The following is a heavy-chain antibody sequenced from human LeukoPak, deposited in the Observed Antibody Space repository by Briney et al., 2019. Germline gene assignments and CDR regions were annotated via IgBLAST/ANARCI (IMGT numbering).Heavy chain of an antibody. J-gene: IGHJ4*02. Sequence: SETLSLTCTVSGGSISPYFWSWIRQPPGKGLEWIGYIYYSGSTNYNPSLKSRVTISVDTSKNQFSLMLSSVTAADTAVYYCARRQTYFDYWGQGTLVTVSS. CDR2: IYYSGST. V-gene: IGHV4-59*08. CDR1: GGSISPYF. CDR3: ARRQTYFDY.